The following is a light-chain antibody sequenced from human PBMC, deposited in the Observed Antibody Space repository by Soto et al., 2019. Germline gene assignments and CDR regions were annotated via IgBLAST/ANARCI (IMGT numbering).Light chain of an antibody. CDR3: QQRARWPST. CDR2: GAS. J-gene: IGKJ2*02. Sequence: EIVLTQSPGILSLSPGERATLSCRASQSINSIYLAWHQQKPGQAPRLLIYGASNRATGIPDRFSGSGSATDFTLTISSLEPDDFAVYYCQQRARWPSTFGPGTKVDIK. V-gene: IGKV3-20*01. CDR1: QSINSIY.